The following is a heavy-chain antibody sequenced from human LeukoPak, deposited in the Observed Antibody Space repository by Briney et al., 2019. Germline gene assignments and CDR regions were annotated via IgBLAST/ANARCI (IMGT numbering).Heavy chain of an antibody. Sequence: ASVKVSCKASGYTFTSYDINWVRQATGQGLEWMGWMNPNSGNTGYAQKFQGRVTMTRNTSISTAYTELSSLRSEDTAVYYCARWHCSGGSCRLDYWGQGTLVTVSS. CDR2: MNPNSGNT. D-gene: IGHD2-15*01. CDR1: GYTFTSYD. CDR3: ARWHCSGGSCRLDY. J-gene: IGHJ4*02. V-gene: IGHV1-8*01.